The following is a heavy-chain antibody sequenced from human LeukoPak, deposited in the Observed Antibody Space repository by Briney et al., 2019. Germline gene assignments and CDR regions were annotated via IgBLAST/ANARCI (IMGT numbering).Heavy chain of an antibody. CDR2: ISWISGSI. CDR3: AMGLYGSGNYYKPPGDY. V-gene: IGHV3-9*01. Sequence: SLRLSCAASGFTFDDYAMHWVRQAPGKGLEWVSGISWISGSIGYADSVKGRFTISRDNAKNSLYLQMNSLRAEETALYYCAMGLYGSGNYYKPPGDYWGQGTLVTVSS. D-gene: IGHD3-10*01. CDR1: GFTFDDYA. J-gene: IGHJ4*02.